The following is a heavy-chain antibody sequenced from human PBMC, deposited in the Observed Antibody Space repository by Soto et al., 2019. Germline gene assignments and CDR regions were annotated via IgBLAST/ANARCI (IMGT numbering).Heavy chain of an antibody. CDR1: GYTFTSYG. CDR2: ISAYNGNT. Sequence: QVQLVQSGAEVKKPGASVKVSCKASGYTFTSYGISWVRQAPGQGLEWMGWISAYNGNTNYAQKLQGRVTMTTDASTSTGYMELRSLRSDDTDVYYCARDRSGWIPDAYWGQGTLVTVSS. D-gene: IGHD6-19*01. V-gene: IGHV1-18*01. J-gene: IGHJ4*02. CDR3: ARDRSGWIPDAY.